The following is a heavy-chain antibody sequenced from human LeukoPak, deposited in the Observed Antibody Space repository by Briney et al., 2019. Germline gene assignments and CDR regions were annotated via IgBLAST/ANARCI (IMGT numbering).Heavy chain of an antibody. CDR1: GLSLRDYY. CDR3: AREGEQGSS. CDR2: ISNDGGTM. Sequence: GGSLRLSCAGSGLSLRDYYMNWIRQAPGKGLEWVAYISNDGGTMAYADSVRRRFTISRDNAKNSLFLQMDSLRVEDTAVYYCAREGEQGSSWGQGTLVAVSS. J-gene: IGHJ4*02. V-gene: IGHV3-11*01. D-gene: IGHD6-13*01.